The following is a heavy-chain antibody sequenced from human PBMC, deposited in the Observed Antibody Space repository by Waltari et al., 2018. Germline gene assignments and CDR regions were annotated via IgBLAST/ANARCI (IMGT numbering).Heavy chain of an antibody. Sequence: QVQLVQSGAEVKKPGASVKVSCKVSGYPPTELSMHWVRQAPGKGLEWMVGVDPEDGETIYAQKFQGRVTMTEDTSTDTAYMELSSLRSEDTAVYYCATPRDYDFWPRAFDIWGQGTMVTVSS. CDR1: GYPPTELS. D-gene: IGHD3-3*01. V-gene: IGHV1-24*01. CDR2: VDPEDGET. J-gene: IGHJ3*02. CDR3: ATPRDYDFWPRAFDI.